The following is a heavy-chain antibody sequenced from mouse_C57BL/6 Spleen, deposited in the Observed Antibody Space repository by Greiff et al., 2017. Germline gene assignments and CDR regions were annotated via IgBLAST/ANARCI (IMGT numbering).Heavy chain of an antibody. V-gene: IGHV1-22*01. J-gene: IGHJ3*01. CDR3: ARGGNGYYWFAY. Sequence: EVQLQQSGPELVKPGASVKMSCKASGYTFTDYNMHWVKQSHGKSLEWIGNINPNNGGTSYNQKFKGKATLTVNKSSSTAYMELRSLTSEDSAVYYCARGGNGYYWFAYWGQGTLVTVSA. D-gene: IGHD2-3*01. CDR2: INPNNGGT. CDR1: GYTFTDYN.